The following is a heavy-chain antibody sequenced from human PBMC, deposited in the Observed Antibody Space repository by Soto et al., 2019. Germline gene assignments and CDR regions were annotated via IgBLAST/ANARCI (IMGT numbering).Heavy chain of an antibody. D-gene: IGHD2-15*01. CDR1: GGSISSGGYY. Sequence: QVQLQESGPGLVKPSQTLSLTCTVAGGSISSGGYYWSWIRQHPGKGLEWIGYIYYSGSTYYNPSLKSRVTISVDTSKNQFSLQLSSVTAADTAVYYCATTHCSGGSCYSPFDYWGQGTLVTVSS. V-gene: IGHV4-31*03. CDR3: ATTHCSGGSCYSPFDY. CDR2: IYYSGST. J-gene: IGHJ4*02.